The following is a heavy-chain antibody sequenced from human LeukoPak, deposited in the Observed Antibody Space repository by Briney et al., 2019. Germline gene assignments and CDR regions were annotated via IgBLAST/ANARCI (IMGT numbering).Heavy chain of an antibody. Sequence: ILSETLSLTCTVSGGSIRGYDWSWIRQAPGKGLEFIGYISSSGSATYSPSLHSRVIISRDTSKNQFSLKLSSVTAADTAVYYCARMGGYSSFYYHYGLDVWGQGTPVTVSS. V-gene: IGHV4-59*01. CDR2: ISSSGSA. J-gene: IGHJ6*02. D-gene: IGHD5-18*01. CDR3: ARMGGYSSFYYHYGLDV. CDR1: GGSIRGYD.